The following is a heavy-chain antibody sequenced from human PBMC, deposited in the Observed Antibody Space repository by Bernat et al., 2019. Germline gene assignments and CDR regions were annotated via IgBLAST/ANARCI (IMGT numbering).Heavy chain of an antibody. Sequence: VQLVESGGGVVQPGRSLRLSCAASGFTFSSYAMHWVRQAPGKGLEWVSAISGSGGSTYYADSVKGRFTISRDNSKNTLYLQMNSLRAEDTAVYYCANPSGPEYYFDYWGQGTLVTVSS. CDR2: ISGSGGST. D-gene: IGHD2-15*01. CDR3: ANPSGPEYYFDY. CDR1: GFTFSSYA. J-gene: IGHJ4*02. V-gene: IGHV3-23*04.